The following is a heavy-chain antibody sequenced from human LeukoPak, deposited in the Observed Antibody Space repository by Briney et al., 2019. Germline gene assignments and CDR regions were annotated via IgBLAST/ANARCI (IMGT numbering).Heavy chain of an antibody. V-gene: IGHV3-15*01. Sequence: GGSLRLSCAASGFSFSNAWMSWVRQAPGKGLEWVGRIRSKTDGGRPDYAAPVMGRFTMSRADSKNTVYLQMSGRTTEDTDVYYCTTELAGYRSSGEQRDYFVYWGKGNLVTVSS. D-gene: IGHD6-13*01. CDR3: TTELAGYRSSGEQRDYFVY. CDR2: IRSKTDGGRP. CDR1: GFSFSNAW. J-gene: IGHJ4*02.